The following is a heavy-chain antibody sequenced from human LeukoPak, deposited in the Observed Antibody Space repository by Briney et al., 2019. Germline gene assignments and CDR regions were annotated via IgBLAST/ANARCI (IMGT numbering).Heavy chain of an antibody. Sequence: SETLSLTCTVSGGSVCSSSSYWSWIRQPPGKGLEWIGYIYYSGSTNYNPSLKSRVTISVDTSKNQFSLKLSSVTAADTAVYYCARSWGEDYWGQGTLVTVSS. D-gene: IGHD3-16*01. J-gene: IGHJ4*02. CDR1: GGSVCSSSSY. CDR2: IYYSGST. V-gene: IGHV4-61*01. CDR3: ARSWGEDY.